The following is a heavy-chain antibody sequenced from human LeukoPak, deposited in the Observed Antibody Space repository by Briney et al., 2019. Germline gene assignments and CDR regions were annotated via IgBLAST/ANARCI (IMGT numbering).Heavy chain of an antibody. V-gene: IGHV3-74*01. CDR1: GFTFSSYW. CDR2: INSDGSST. CDR3: ARGYYYDSSGYQPFDY. Sequence: GGSLRPSCAASGFTFSSYWMHWVRQAPGKGLVWVSRINSDGSSTGYADSVKGRFTISRDNAKNTLYLQMNSLRAEDTAVYYCARGYYYDSSGYQPFDYWGQGTLVTVSS. J-gene: IGHJ4*02. D-gene: IGHD3-22*01.